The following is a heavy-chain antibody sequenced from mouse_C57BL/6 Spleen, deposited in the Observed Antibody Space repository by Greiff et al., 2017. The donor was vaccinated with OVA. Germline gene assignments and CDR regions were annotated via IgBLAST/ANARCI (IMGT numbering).Heavy chain of an antibody. CDR2: IDPSDSYT. Sequence: QVQLQQPGAELVMPGASVKLSCQASGYTFTSYWMHWVKQRPGQGLEWIGEIDPSDSYTNYNQTFKGKSTLTVDKSSSTAYMQLSSLTSEDSAVYYCARKLGQGDYAMDYWGQGTSVTVSS. CDR3: ARKLGQGDYAMDY. V-gene: IGHV1-69*01. J-gene: IGHJ4*01. CDR1: GYTFTSYW. D-gene: IGHD4-1*01.